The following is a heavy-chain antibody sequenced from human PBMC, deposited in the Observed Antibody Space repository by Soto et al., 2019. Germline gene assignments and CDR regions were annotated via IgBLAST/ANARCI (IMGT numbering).Heavy chain of an antibody. J-gene: IGHJ4*02. CDR3: ARGSSSSWSRYYFDY. V-gene: IGHV3-30*04. CDR2: ISYDGGDK. D-gene: IGHD6-13*01. Sequence: PGGSLRLSCAASGFTFSSYAMHWVRQAPGKGLEWVTFISYDGGDKSYGDSVKGRFTISRDNSKNTLFLQMNSLRAEDTALYYCARGSSSSWSRYYFDYWGQGTLVTVSS. CDR1: GFTFSSYA.